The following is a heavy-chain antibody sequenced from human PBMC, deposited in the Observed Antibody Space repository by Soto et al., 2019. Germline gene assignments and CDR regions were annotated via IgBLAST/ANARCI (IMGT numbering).Heavy chain of an antibody. D-gene: IGHD4-17*01. J-gene: IGHJ4*02. V-gene: IGHV1-69*01. CDR3: ARARYDYGGNFHYFDY. CDR1: GGTFSSYA. Sequence: QVQLVQSGAEVKKPGSSVKVSCKASGGTFSSYAISWVRQAHGQGLEWMGGIIHIFGIANYDQKFQGRVTITAEESTSTTYMELSSLRSEDTAVYYCARARYDYGGNFHYFDYWGQGTLVTVSS. CDR2: IIHIFGIA.